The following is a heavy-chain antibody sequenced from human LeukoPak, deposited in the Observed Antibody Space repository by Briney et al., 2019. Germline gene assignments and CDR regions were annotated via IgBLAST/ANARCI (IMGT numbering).Heavy chain of an antibody. CDR1: GFTVSNNY. CDR3: ARDLHCYVAMDV. D-gene: IGHD2-2*01. Sequence: GGSLRLSCAASGFTVSNNYMSWVRQAPGKGLEWVSVIYDVNSTYYTDSVKGRFTISRDNSKNTVYLQMNSLRAEDTAVYYCARDLHCYVAMDVWGQGTTVTVSS. CDR2: IYDVNST. V-gene: IGHV3-66*01. J-gene: IGHJ6*02.